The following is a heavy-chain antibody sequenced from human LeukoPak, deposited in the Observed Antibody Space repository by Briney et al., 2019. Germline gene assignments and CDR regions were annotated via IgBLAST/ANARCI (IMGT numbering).Heavy chain of an antibody. CDR2: IMWDSGRI. Sequence: SGGSLRLSCVASGFTRDYAMHWVRQVPGKGLEWVSSIMWDSGRINYADSVKGRFTVSRDNAKNSLYLQMNSLRAEDTAVYYCARVGSSDAFDIWGQGTMVTVSS. J-gene: IGHJ3*02. CDR3: ARVGSSDAFDI. V-gene: IGHV3-9*01. CDR1: GFTRDYA.